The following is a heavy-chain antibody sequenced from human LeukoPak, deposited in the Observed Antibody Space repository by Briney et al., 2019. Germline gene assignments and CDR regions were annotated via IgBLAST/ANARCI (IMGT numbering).Heavy chain of an antibody. CDR1: GGSISSYY. D-gene: IGHD3-10*01. Sequence: PSETLSLTCTVSGGSISSYYWSWIRQPPGKGLEWIGYIYYSGYTNYNPSLKSRVTISVDTSKNQFSLKLSSVTAADTAVYYCARTTMVRGTYYMDVWGKGTTVTISS. V-gene: IGHV4-59*01. J-gene: IGHJ6*03. CDR2: IYYSGYT. CDR3: ARTTMVRGTYYMDV.